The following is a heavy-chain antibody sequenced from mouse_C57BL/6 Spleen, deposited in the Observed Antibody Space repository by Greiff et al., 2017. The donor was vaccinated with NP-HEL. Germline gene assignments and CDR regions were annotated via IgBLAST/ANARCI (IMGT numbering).Heavy chain of an antibody. CDR1: GYTFTSYW. J-gene: IGHJ2*01. CDR3: AVLDSSGYVNY. V-gene: IGHV1-69*01. D-gene: IGHD3-2*02. CDR2: IDPSDSYT. Sequence: VQLQQSGAELVMPGASVKLSCKASGYTFTSYWMHWVKQRPGQGLEWIGEIDPSDSYTNYNQKFKGKSTLTVDKSSSTAYIQLSSLTSEDSAVYYCAVLDSSGYVNYWGQGTTLTVSS.